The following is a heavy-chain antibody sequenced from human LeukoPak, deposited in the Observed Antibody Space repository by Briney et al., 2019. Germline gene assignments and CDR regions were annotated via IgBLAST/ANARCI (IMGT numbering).Heavy chain of an antibody. Sequence: GGSLRLSCAASGFTVSSNYVNWVRPTPGKGLEWVSVSYNGGTTDYADSVKGRFTISRDNSRNTLYLQMNSLRVEDTAVCYCARDFYGSGRSNWFDPWGQGTLVTVSS. CDR3: ARDFYGSGRSNWFDP. CDR2: SYNGGTT. CDR1: GFTVSSNY. J-gene: IGHJ5*02. D-gene: IGHD3-10*01. V-gene: IGHV3-66*02.